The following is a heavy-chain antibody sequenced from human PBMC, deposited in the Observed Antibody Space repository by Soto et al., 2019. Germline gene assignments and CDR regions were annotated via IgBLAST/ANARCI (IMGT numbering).Heavy chain of an antibody. V-gene: IGHV1-46*01. CDR2: INPHGGST. CDR1: GDTFTSYY. CDR3: ARSSGGNFGIIIEGSNWFDP. J-gene: IGHJ5*02. Sequence: QVRLVQSGAEVRRPGASVKVSCKAPGDTFTSYYLNWVRQAPGQGLEWMGVINPHGGSTKYAQKFQGRGTMTRATSRSTVYMELRSLRSDDTAIYYCARSSGGNFGIIIEGSNWFDPWGKGTLVTVSS. D-gene: IGHD3-3*01.